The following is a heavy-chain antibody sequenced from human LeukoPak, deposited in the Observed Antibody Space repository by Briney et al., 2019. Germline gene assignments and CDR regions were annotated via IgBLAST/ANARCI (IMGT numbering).Heavy chain of an antibody. Sequence: SETLSLTCTVSGGSISTYYWSWIRQPPGKGLEWIGYIYYTGSTNYNPSLKSRVTISLDTSKNQFSLKLSSVTAADTAVYYCARADYYYGMDVWGQGTTVTVSS. J-gene: IGHJ6*02. CDR1: GGSISTYY. CDR3: ARADYYYGMDV. CDR2: IYYTGST. V-gene: IGHV4-59*01.